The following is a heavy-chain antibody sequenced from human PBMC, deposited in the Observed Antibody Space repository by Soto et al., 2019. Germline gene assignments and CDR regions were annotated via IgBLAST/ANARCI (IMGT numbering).Heavy chain of an antibody. D-gene: IGHD3-3*01. V-gene: IGHV1-18*04. CDR1: GYTFTSYG. J-gene: IGHJ5*02. CDR2: ISAYNGNT. CDR3: ARDTSRTGAYYDFWSGYRNWFDP. Sequence: QVQLVQSGAEVKKPGASVKVSCKASGYTFTSYGISWVRQAPGQGLEWMGWISAYNGNTNYAQKLQGRGTMTTDTSTSTAYMELRSLRSDDTAVYYCARDTSRTGAYYDFWSGYRNWFDPWGQGTLVTVSS.